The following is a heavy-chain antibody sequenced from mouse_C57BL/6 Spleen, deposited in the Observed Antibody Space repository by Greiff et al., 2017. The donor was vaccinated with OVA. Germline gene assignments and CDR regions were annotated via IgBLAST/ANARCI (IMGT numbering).Heavy chain of an antibody. D-gene: IGHD1-1*01. V-gene: IGHV5-17*01. CDR3: ARRHYGSYFDV. Sequence: EVQLVESGGGLVKPGGSLKLSCAASGFTFSDYGMHWVRQAPEKGLEWVAYISSGSSTIYYADTVKGRFPISRDNAKNTLFLQMTSLRSEDTAMYYCARRHYGSYFDVWGTGTTVTVSS. CDR1: GFTFSDYG. CDR2: ISSGSSTI. J-gene: IGHJ1*03.